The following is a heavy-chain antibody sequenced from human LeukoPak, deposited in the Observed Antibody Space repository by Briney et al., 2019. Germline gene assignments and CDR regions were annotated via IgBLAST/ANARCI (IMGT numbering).Heavy chain of an antibody. CDR2: IIPILGIA. D-gene: IGHD2-21*02. CDR3: ARDYRHIVVVTAINRADAFDI. J-gene: IGHJ3*02. CDR1: GGTFSSYA. V-gene: IGHV1-69*04. Sequence: GSSVKVSCKASGGTFSSYAISWVRQAPGQGLEWMGRIIPILGIANYAQKFQGRVTITADKSPSTAYMELSSLRSEDTAVYYCARDYRHIVVVTAINRADAFDIWGQGTMVTVSS.